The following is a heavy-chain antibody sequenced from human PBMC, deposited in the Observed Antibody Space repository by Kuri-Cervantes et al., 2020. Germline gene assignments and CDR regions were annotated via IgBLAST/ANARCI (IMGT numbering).Heavy chain of an antibody. CDR2: VIPTLGTT. D-gene: IGHD3-16*01. Sequence: SVKVSCKASGYTFTGYYMHWVRQAPGQGLEWMGGVIPTLGTTNNAQKFRGRVTFTTDESTSTVYMDLRGLRSDDTAVYYCAASTQLYLPHFFDYWGQGTLVTVSS. J-gene: IGHJ4*02. CDR3: AASTQLYLPHFFDY. V-gene: IGHV1-69*16. CDR1: GYTFTGYY.